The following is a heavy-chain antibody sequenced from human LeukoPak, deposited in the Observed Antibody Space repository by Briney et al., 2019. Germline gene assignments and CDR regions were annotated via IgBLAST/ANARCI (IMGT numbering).Heavy chain of an antibody. J-gene: IGHJ6*03. CDR2: INPNSGGT. V-gene: IGHV1-2*02. Sequence: ALVKVSCKASGYTFTGYYMHWVRQAPGQGLEWMGWINPNSGGTNYAQKFQGRVTMTRDTSISTAYMELSRLRSDDTAVYYCALYSSSSYYMDVWGKGTTVTVSS. D-gene: IGHD6-19*01. CDR3: ALYSSSSYYMDV. CDR1: GYTFTGYY.